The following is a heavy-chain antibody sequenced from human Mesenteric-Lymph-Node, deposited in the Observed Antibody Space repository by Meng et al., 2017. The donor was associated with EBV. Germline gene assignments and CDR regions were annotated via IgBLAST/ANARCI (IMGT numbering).Heavy chain of an antibody. CDR1: GDSFNNYG. CDR3: VRDLWLRIGECV. Sequence: QVQLVQSGAEVKKPGSSVKVSCKGSGDSFNNYGISWVRQAPGQGLEWMWDITPVFGIANYAESFQGRVTISADTSTRTTYMDLSSLRSDDTAVYYCVRDLWLRIGECVWGQGTLVTVSS. J-gene: IGHJ4*02. V-gene: IGHV1-69*17. CDR2: ITPVFGIA. D-gene: IGHD5-12*01.